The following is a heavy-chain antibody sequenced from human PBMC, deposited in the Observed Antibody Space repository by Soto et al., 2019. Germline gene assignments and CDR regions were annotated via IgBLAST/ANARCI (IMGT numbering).Heavy chain of an antibody. V-gene: IGHV1-8*01. Sequence: GASVKVSCKASGYTFTSYDINWVRQATGQGLEWMGWMNPNSGNTGYAQTFQGRVTVTRNTSISTAYMELSSLRSEDTAVYYCSRPLNNDYFGYWGRGTLVTVSS. J-gene: IGHJ4*02. CDR1: GYTFTSYD. CDR3: SRPLNNDYFGY. CDR2: MNPNSGNT.